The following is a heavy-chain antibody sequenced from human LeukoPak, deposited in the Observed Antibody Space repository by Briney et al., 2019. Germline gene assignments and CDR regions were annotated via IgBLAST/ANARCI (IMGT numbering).Heavy chain of an antibody. CDR2: ISSSSSYI. CDR3: ARVGHYYDSSGYYRPNH. J-gene: IGHJ5*02. CDR1: GFTFSSYS. V-gene: IGHV3-21*01. Sequence: GGSLRLSCAASGFTFSSYSMNWVRQAPGKGLERVSSISSSSSYICYAGSVKGRFTISRDNAKNSLYLQMNSLRAEDTAVYYCARVGHYYDSSGYYRPNHWGQGTLVTVSS. D-gene: IGHD3-22*01.